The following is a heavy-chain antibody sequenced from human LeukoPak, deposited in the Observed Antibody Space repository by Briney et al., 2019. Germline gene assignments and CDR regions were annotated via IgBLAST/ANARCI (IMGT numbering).Heavy chain of an antibody. D-gene: IGHD3-9*01. CDR2: IKSKTDGGAT. Sequence: GGSLRLSCAASGSGFPFTNAWMSWVRQAPGKGLEWVGRIKSKTDGGATDYVEPVKGRFTISRDDSKNTLFLQMINLKVEDTGVYYCTTVGLYDTLTGPYHDSFHMWGQGTMVTVSS. V-gene: IGHV3-15*01. J-gene: IGHJ3*02. CDR3: TTVGLYDTLTGPYHDSFHM. CDR1: GSGFPFTNAW.